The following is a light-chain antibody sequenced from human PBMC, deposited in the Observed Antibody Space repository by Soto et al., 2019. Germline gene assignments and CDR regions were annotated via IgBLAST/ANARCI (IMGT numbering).Light chain of an antibody. CDR2: EGS. Sequence: QSALTQPASVSGSPGQSITISCTGISSDVGSYNLVSWYQQHPGKAPKVMIYEGSKRPSGVSNRFSGSRPGNTASLTISGLQAEDEAHYYCSLYAGSSTHVVFGGGTKLTVL. J-gene: IGLJ2*01. CDR1: SSDVGSYNL. CDR3: SLYAGSSTHVV. V-gene: IGLV2-23*01.